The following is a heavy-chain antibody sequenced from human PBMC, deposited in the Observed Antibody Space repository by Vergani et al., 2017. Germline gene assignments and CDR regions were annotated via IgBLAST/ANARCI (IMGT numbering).Heavy chain of an antibody. CDR2: IYYSGST. V-gene: IGHV4-59*01. J-gene: IGHJ4*02. Sequence: QVQLQESGPGLVKPSETLSLTCTVSGGSISSYYWSWIRQPPGKGLEGIGYIYYSGSTNYNPSLKSRVTISVDTSKNQFSLQLSSVTAADPAVYYCARSKDGTLVDYWGQGTLVTVSS. CDR3: ARSKDGTLVDY. CDR1: GGSISSYY.